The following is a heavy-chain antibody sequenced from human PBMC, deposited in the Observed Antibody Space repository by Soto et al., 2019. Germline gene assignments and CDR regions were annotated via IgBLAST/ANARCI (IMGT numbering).Heavy chain of an antibody. CDR1: GYTITSYG. Sequence: APVKLSCKASGYTITSYGVSWVLQAPGQGLEWMGWISAYNGNTNYAQKLQGRVTMTTDTSTSTAYMELRSLRSDDTAVYYCACVCSEPQHIQTRYLGQGILVS. CDR2: ISAYNGNT. V-gene: IGHV1-18*01. J-gene: IGHJ4*02. D-gene: IGHD3-10*02. CDR3: ACVCSEPQHIQTRY.